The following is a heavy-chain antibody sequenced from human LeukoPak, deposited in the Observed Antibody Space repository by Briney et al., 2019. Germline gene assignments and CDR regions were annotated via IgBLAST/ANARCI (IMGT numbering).Heavy chain of an antibody. J-gene: IGHJ1*01. Sequence: SETLSLTCTVSGGSISSGSYYWSWIRQPAGKGLEWIGRIYTSGSTNYNPSLKSRVTISVDTSKNQFSLKLSSVTAADTAVYYCAVYCSSTSCYSRYFQHWGQGTLVTVSS. D-gene: IGHD2-2*01. CDR2: IYTSGST. CDR3: AVYCSSTSCYSRYFQH. CDR1: GGSISSGSYY. V-gene: IGHV4-61*02.